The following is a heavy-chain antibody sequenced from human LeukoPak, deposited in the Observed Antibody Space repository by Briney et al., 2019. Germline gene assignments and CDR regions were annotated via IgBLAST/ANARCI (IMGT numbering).Heavy chain of an antibody. D-gene: IGHD3-22*01. V-gene: IGHV3-23*01. J-gene: IGHJ4*02. Sequence: TGGSLRLSCAASGFTFSSYAMSWDRQAPGKGLEWVSAISGSGGSTYYADPVKGRFTISRDNSKNTLYLQMNSLRAEDTAVYYCAKGRSGYYLVFDYWGQGTLATVSS. CDR1: GFTFSSYA. CDR3: AKGRSGYYLVFDY. CDR2: ISGSGGST.